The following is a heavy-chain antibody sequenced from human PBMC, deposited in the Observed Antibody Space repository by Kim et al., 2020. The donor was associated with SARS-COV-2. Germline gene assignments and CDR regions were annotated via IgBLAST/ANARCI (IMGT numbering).Heavy chain of an antibody. J-gene: IGHJ6*02. D-gene: IGHD2-2*01. CDR2: IYHSGST. CDR3: ARVRVCSSTSCLYYYYYGMDV. V-gene: IGHV4-4*02. CDR1: GGSISSSNW. Sequence: SETLSLTCAVSGGSISSSNWWSWVRQPPGKGLEWIGEIYHSGSTNYNPSLKSRVTISVDKSKNQFSLKLSSVTAADTAVYYCARVRVCSSTSCLYYYYYGMDVWGQGTTVTVSS.